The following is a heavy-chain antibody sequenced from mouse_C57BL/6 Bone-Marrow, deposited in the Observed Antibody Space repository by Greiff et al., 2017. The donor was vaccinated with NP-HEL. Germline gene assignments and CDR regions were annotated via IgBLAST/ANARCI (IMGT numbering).Heavy chain of an antibody. CDR1: GYTFTDHT. J-gene: IGHJ4*01. D-gene: IGHD2-3*01. CDR3: AMIYYGYYGAMDY. Sequence: QVQLQQSDAELVKPGASVKISCKVSGYTFTDHTIHWMKQRPEQGLEWIGYIYPRDGSTKYNEKLKGKATLTADKSSSTAYMQHNSLTSEDSAVYFCAMIYYGYYGAMDYWGQGTSVTVSS. CDR2: IYPRDGST. V-gene: IGHV1-78*01.